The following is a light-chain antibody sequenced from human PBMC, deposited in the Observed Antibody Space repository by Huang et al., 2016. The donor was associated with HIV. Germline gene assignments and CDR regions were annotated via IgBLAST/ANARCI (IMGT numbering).Light chain of an antibody. CDR1: QDINNY. CDR3: LQYNSYPLT. V-gene: IGKV1-17*03. CDR2: AAS. Sequence: DIQMTQSPSAMSASVGDRVTITCRASQDINNYLAWFQQKAGKAPVRLIYAASSLQSGVPSRFSGRGSGTEFTLTISSLQPEDFAVYYCLQYNSYPLTFGPGTKVDIK. J-gene: IGKJ3*01.